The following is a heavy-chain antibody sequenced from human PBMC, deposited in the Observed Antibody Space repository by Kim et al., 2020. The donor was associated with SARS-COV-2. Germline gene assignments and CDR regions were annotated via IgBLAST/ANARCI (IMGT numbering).Heavy chain of an antibody. CDR1: EFTFSSYS. CDR2: ISSSSSFI. J-gene: IGHJ4*02. D-gene: IGHD2-2*01. CDR3: ARRNCSSTSCYSDY. V-gene: IGHV3-21*01. Sequence: GGSLRLSCAVSEFTFSSYSMNWVRQAPGKGLEWVSSISSSSSFIYYADSVKVRFTISRDNAKNSLYLQMNSLRAEDTAMYYCARRNCSSTSCYSDYWGQGTLVTVSS.